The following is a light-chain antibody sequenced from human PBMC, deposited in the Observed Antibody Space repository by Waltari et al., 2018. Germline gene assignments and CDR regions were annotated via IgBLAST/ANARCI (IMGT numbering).Light chain of an antibody. V-gene: IGLV2-23*02. CDR1: SSDIGSYNF. J-gene: IGLJ3*02. CDR2: EVN. CDR3: CSYAGSSTMV. Sequence: QSALTQPASVSGSPGQSITFSCTGTSSDIGSYNFVSWYQRHPGKPPKLMIYEVNKRPSGVSDRFSGSKSDNMASLTISGLQAEDEADYFCCSYAGSSTMVFGGGTKVTVL.